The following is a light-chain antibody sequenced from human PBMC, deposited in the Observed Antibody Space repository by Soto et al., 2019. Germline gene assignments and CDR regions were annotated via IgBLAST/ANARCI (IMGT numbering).Light chain of an antibody. CDR2: DAS. CDR3: QQRSNWPPIT. J-gene: IGKJ5*01. Sequence: EVVLTQSPVTLSLSPGERATLSCRASQSFRGLLAWYQQKPGQAPRLLIYDASNRATGIPARFSGSGSGTDFTLTISGLEPEDFAVYYCQQRSNWPPITYGQGTRLEIK. CDR1: QSFRGL. V-gene: IGKV3-11*01.